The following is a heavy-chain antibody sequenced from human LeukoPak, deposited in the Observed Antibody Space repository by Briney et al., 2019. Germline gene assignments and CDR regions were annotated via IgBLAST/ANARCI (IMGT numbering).Heavy chain of an antibody. V-gene: IGHV4-59*12. J-gene: IGHJ3*02. CDR2: ISYSGST. D-gene: IGHD2-15*01. CDR1: GGSISSCY. CDR3: ARGPLDVVVVAATAAFDI. Sequence: SETLSLTCTVSGGSISSCYWSWIRQPPGKGLEWIAYISYSGSTNYNPSLKSRVTISVDKSKNQFSLKLSSVTAADTAVYYCARGPLDVVVVAATAAFDIWGQGTMVTVSS.